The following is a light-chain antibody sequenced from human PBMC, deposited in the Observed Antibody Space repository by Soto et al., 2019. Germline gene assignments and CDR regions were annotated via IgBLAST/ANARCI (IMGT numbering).Light chain of an antibody. CDR2: AAS. Sequence: AIRMTQSPSSFSASTGDRVTITCRASQGISSYLAWYQQKPGKAPKLLIYAASTLQSGVPSRFSGSGSGTDSTLTISRLQSEDFATYYCQQYYSDPTFGQGTKVEIK. CDR1: QGISSY. V-gene: IGKV1-8*01. J-gene: IGKJ1*01. CDR3: QQYYSDPT.